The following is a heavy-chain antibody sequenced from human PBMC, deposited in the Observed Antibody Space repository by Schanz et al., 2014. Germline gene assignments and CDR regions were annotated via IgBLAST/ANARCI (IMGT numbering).Heavy chain of an antibody. J-gene: IGHJ6*03. D-gene: IGHD2-2*02. CDR2: INPSGGST. CDR1: GGTFSSFG. V-gene: IGHV1-46*01. Sequence: VQLEQSGAEVKKPGSSVKVSCKASGGTFSSFGINWVRQAPGQGLEWMGMINPSGGSTTYAQKFQGRVTMTRDTSTSTAYMELSSLRSEDTAVYYCAGTYCSSTSCYTGYYYMDVWGKGTTVTVSS. CDR3: AGTYCSSTSCYTGYYYMDV.